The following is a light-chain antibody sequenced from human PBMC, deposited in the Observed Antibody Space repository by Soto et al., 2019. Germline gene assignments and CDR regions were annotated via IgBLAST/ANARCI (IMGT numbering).Light chain of an antibody. CDR3: AAWDDILNGYV. V-gene: IGLV1-44*01. Sequence: QAVVTQPPSASGTPGQRVTISCSGSSSNIESNTVTWYQQLPGTAPKLVIYSNYDRPSGVPDRFSGSTSRTSASLVIRGLQSEDEADYYCAAWDDILNGYVFGDGTKVTVL. CDR1: SSNIESNT. CDR2: SNY. J-gene: IGLJ1*01.